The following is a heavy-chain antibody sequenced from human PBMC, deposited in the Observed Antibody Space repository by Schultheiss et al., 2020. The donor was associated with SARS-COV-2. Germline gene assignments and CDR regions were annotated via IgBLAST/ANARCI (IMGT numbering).Heavy chain of an antibody. V-gene: IGHV1-46*01. CDR3: AKVRGLYYFNGMDL. Sequence: ASVKVSCKASGGTFSSYAISWVRQAPGQGLEWMGIINPSGGSTSYAQKFQERVTITRDMSTSTAYMELSSLRAEDTALYYCAKVRGLYYFNGMDLWGQGTTVTVSS. J-gene: IGHJ6*02. CDR1: GGTFSSYA. CDR2: INPSGGST.